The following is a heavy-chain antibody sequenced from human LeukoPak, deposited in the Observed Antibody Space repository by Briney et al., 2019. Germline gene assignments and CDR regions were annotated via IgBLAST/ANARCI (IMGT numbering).Heavy chain of an antibody. D-gene: IGHD5-18*01. J-gene: IGHJ4*02. CDR1: GFTFGDYA. Sequence: HPGQSLRLSCTASGFTFGDYAMSWFRQAPGKGLEWVGFIRSKTYGGTTEYAASVKGRFTISRDDSKSIAYLKMNSLKTEDTAVFYCARDRWNGYSNINEYWGQGTLVTVSP. V-gene: IGHV3-49*03. CDR3: ARDRWNGYSNINEY. CDR2: IRSKTYGGTT.